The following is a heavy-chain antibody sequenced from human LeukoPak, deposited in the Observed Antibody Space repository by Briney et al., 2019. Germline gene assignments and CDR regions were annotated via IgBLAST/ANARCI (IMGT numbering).Heavy chain of an antibody. D-gene: IGHD6-19*01. J-gene: IGHJ4*02. V-gene: IGHV4-34*01. CDR1: GGSFSGYY. CDR2: INHSGST. Sequence: SETLSLTCAVYGGSFSGYYWSWIRQPPGKGLEWIGEINHSGSTNYNPSLKSRVTISVDTSKNQLSLKLSSVTAADTAVYYCARGKYSSGWYAYYFGYWGQGTLVTVSS. CDR3: ARGKYSSGWYAYYFGY.